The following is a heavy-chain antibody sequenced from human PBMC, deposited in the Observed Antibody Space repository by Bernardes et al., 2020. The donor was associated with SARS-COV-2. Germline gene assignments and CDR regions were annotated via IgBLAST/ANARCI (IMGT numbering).Heavy chain of an antibody. V-gene: IGHV4-39*01. J-gene: IGHJ6*02. D-gene: IGHD5-18*01. CDR1: GGSISSSSYY. Sequence: ETLSPTCTVSGGSISSSSYYWGWIRQPPGKGLEWIGSIYYSGSTYYNPSLKSRVTISVDTSKNQFSLKLSSVTAADTAVYYCARQAGGLGYSYGPPYYYGMDVWGQGTTVTVSS. CDR2: IYYSGST. CDR3: ARQAGGLGYSYGPPYYYGMDV.